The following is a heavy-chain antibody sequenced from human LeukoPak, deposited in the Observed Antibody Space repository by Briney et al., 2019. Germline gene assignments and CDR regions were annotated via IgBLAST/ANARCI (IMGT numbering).Heavy chain of an antibody. CDR2: IIPIFGTA. Sequence: GASVKVSCKASGGTFSSYAISWVRQAPGQGLEWMGGIIPIFGTANYAQKFQSRVTITADESTSTAYMELSSLRSEDTAVYYCARGDSEEFDYWGQGTLVTVSS. J-gene: IGHJ4*02. V-gene: IGHV1-69*13. D-gene: IGHD3-16*01. CDR3: ARGDSEEFDY. CDR1: GGTFSSYA.